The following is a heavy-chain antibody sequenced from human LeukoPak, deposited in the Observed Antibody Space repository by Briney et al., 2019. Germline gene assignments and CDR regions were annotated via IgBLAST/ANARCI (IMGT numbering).Heavy chain of an antibody. J-gene: IGHJ4*02. Sequence: GGSLRLSCAASGFPFSNYMMSWVRQAPGKGLEWISSISSTGRNVFYADCVKGRFTISRDSAKNSVSLQMNSLRDEDTAVYYCARDGTYCSSTSCLLEYWGQGTLVSVSS. CDR2: ISSTGRNV. CDR3: ARDGTYCSSTSCLLEY. D-gene: IGHD2-2*01. V-gene: IGHV3-48*02. CDR1: GFPFSNYM.